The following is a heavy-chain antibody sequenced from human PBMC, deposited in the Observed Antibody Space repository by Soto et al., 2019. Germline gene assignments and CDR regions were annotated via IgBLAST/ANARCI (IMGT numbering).Heavy chain of an antibody. CDR1: GFTFSSYA. Sequence: PGGSLRLSCAASGFTFSSYAMHWVRQAPGKGLEWVAVISYDGSNKYYADSVKGRFTISRDSSKNTLYLQMNSLRAEDTAVYYCARDGDYYVTYYFDYWGQGTLVTVSS. CDR3: ARDGDYYVTYYFDY. D-gene: IGHD3-10*02. V-gene: IGHV3-30-3*01. CDR2: ISYDGSNK. J-gene: IGHJ4*02.